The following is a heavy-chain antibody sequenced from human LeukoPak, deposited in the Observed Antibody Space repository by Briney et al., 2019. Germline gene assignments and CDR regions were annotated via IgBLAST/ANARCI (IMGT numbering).Heavy chain of an antibody. CDR3: AKDLDRGIAAAGTFDY. J-gene: IGHJ4*02. Sequence: GGSLRLSCAASGFTFSSYGMHWVRQAPGKGLEWVAFIRYDGSNKYYADSVKGRFTISRDNSKNTLYLQMNSLRAEDTAVYYCAKDLDRGIAAAGTFDYWGQGTLVTVSS. CDR2: IRYDGSNK. CDR1: GFTFSSYG. D-gene: IGHD6-13*01. V-gene: IGHV3-30*02.